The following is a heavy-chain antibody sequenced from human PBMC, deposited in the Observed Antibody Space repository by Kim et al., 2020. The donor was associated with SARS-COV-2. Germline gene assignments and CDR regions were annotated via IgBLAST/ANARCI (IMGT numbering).Heavy chain of an antibody. D-gene: IGHD3-10*01. CDR3: AREPGSGSFDY. J-gene: IGHJ4*02. Sequence: KYYVDSVKGRFTISRDNAKNSLYLQMNSLRAEDTSVYYCAREPGSGSFDYWGQGTLVTVSS. V-gene: IGHV3-7*03. CDR2: K.